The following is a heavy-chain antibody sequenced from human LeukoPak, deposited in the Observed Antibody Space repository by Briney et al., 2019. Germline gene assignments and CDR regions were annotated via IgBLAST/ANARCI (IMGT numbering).Heavy chain of an antibody. CDR1: VYTFTSYV. CDR3: GKDALDSTYYYDSSGYYYFDY. D-gene: IGHD3-22*01. Sequence: ASVKVSCKASVYTFTSYVISWVRQAPGQGLEWMGWISAYNGNTKYAQKLQGRVTMTTDTSKSTAYMEMRSLRYDDTDVYYCGKDALDSTYYYDSSGYYYFDYWGQGILVTV. CDR2: ISAYNGNT. V-gene: IGHV1-18*01. J-gene: IGHJ4*02.